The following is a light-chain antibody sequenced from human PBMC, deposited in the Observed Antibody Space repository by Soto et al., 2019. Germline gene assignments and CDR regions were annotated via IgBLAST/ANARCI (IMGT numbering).Light chain of an antibody. V-gene: IGKV1-12*02. Sequence: DIQMTQSPSSVSASVGDRVTITCRASQGISRWLAWYQQKPGEAPKLLIYAASSLQSGVPSRFSGSGSGTDFTLTISGLQPEDLATYYCQQGKSFPWTFGQGTKVEIK. CDR1: QGISRW. CDR2: AAS. CDR3: QQGKSFPWT. J-gene: IGKJ1*01.